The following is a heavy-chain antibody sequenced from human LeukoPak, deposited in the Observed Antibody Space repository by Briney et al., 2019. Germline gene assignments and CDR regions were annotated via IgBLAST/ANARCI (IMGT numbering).Heavy chain of an antibody. CDR3: ARITGFY. J-gene: IGHJ4*02. D-gene: IGHD1-14*01. CDR2: INPNSGDT. V-gene: IGHV1-2*02. CDR1: GYTFTDYR. Sequence: ASVKVSCKASGYTFTDYRIYWVRQAPGQGLEWMGYINPNSGDTKYGRRFQGRVTISRDTSIRTAYMELSSLRSDDTAVYYCARITGFYLGQGTLVTVSS.